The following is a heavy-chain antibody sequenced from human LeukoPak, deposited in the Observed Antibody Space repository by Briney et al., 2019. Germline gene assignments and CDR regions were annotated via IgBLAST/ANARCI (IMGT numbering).Heavy chain of an antibody. V-gene: IGHV3-23*01. Sequence: GGSLRLSCAASGFTFSNYAMTWVRQVPGKGLEWVSAISGSGGITYDADSVKGRFTISRNNSQNTLYPQMNSLRAEDTAVYYCAEGSAPGVVSQFDSWGQGALVTVSS. D-gene: IGHD4-23*01. J-gene: IGHJ4*02. CDR3: AEGSAPGVVSQFDS. CDR1: GFTFSNYA. CDR2: ISGSGGIT.